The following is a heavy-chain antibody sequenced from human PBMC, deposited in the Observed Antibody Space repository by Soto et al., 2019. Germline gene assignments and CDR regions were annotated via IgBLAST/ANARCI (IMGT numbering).Heavy chain of an antibody. J-gene: IGHJ6*02. CDR1: GYIFVNYG. D-gene: IGHD3-16*01. CDR3: VMVDNYVTPTPQDV. V-gene: IGHV1-18*01. CDR2: ISPYTGNT. Sequence: QVQLVQSGDEVKKPGASVKVSCKASGYIFVNYGIAWVRQAPGQGLEWMGWISPYTGNTHSATTVQGRLTMTTDTSTSTVYMDLGSLTSDDTAVYYCVMVDNYVTPTPQDVWGQAATVTVSS.